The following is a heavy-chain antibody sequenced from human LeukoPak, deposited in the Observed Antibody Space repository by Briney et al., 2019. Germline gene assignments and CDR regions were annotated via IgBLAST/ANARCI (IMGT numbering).Heavy chain of an antibody. V-gene: IGHV3-73*01. CDR1: GFTFIGSA. CDR2: IMSKANIYAT. J-gene: IGHJ4*02. D-gene: IGHD1-26*01. CDR3: TTDEGEDTSY. Sequence: GGSLILSCAASGFTFIGSAMHSVRQASGKGLEWVGRIMSKANIYATAYAESDKGRVTISRDDPKNTAYLQMNSLKTDDTAVYYRTTDEGEDTSYWGQGNLVTVSA.